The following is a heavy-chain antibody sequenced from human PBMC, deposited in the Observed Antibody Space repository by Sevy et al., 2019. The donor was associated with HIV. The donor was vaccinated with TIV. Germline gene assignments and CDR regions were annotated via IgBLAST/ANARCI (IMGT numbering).Heavy chain of an antibody. J-gene: IGHJ6*02. V-gene: IGHV4-34*01. CDR1: GGSFSGNY. Sequence: SETLSLTCSVYGGSFSGNYWSWIHQPPGKGLEWMGEINHSGSTNYNPSLKSRVTISVDTSKNQFSLKLSSVTAADTAVYYCARGTDTAKIHHKKPYGMDVWGQGTTVTVSS. CDR3: ARGTDTAKIHHKKPYGMDV. CDR2: INHSGST. D-gene: IGHD5-18*01.